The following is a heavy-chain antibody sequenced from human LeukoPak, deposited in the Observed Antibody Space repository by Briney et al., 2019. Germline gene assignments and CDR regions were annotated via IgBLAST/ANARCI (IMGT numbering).Heavy chain of an antibody. V-gene: IGHV5-51*01. CDR2: IYTGDSDT. CDR1: GYSFTSYW. J-gene: IGHJ5*02. CDR3: ARQDGDPEGCWFDP. Sequence: GESLKISCKGSGYSFTSYWIGWVRQMPGKGLEGMVTIYTGDSDTRYSPSFQGQVTISADKSISTAYLQWSSLKASDTAMYYCARQDGDPEGCWFDPWGQGTLVTVSS. D-gene: IGHD4-17*01.